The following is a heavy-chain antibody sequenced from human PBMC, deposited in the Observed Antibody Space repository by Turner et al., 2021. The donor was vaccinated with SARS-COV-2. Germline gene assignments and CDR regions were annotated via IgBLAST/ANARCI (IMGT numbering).Heavy chain of an antibody. D-gene: IGHD3-3*01. J-gene: IGHJ6*02. CDR1: GVTVSSNY. CDR3: ARDRVDYGMDV. CDR2: IYSGGST. Sequence: ELQLVETGGGLIQPGGSLRLSCAASGVTVSSNYMTWVRQAPGKGLEWVSVIYSGGSTYYADSVKGRFTISRDNSKNTLYLQMNSLRAEDTAVYYCARDRVDYGMDVWGQGTTVTVSS. V-gene: IGHV3-53*02.